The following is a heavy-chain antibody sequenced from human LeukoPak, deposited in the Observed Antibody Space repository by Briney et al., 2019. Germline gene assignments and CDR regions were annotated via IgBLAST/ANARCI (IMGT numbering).Heavy chain of an antibody. J-gene: IGHJ6*03. CDR1: GFTFRTSG. CDR3: ARANIAARPGYYYYYMDV. CDR2: ISSSGTTI. D-gene: IGHD6-6*01. V-gene: IGHV3-48*01. Sequence: GGSLRLSCAASGFTFRTSGMNWVRQAPGKGLEWVSYISSSGTTISYAQSVKGRFTITRDNAQNSLTLHMNTLRAEDTALYYCARANIAARPGYYYYYMDVWGKGTTVTVSS.